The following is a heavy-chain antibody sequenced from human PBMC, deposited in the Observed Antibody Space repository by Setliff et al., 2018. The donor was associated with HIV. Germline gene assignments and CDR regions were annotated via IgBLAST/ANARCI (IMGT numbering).Heavy chain of an antibody. CDR3: AKDPQQWLATGEYYFDY. CDR2: IRYDGSSK. V-gene: IGHV3-30*02. CDR1: GSIFSTYG. D-gene: IGHD6-19*01. J-gene: IGHJ4*02. Sequence: PGGSLRLSCAASGSIFSTYGMHWVRQAPGKGLEWVAFIRYDGSSKYYADSVKGRFTISRDQSKNTLYLQMTRLRTEDTSMYYCAKDPQQWLATGEYYFDYWGQGTLVTVSS.